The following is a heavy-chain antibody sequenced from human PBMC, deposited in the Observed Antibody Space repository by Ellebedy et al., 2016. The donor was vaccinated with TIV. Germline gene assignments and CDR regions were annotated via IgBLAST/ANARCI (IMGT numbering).Heavy chain of an antibody. V-gene: IGHV3-23*01. J-gene: IGHJ4*02. CDR1: GFTFGCYA. Sequence: GESLKISCAASGFTFGCYAMSWVRQAPGKGLEWVSVISNGGDTTYADSVKGRFTISRDNSKNTLYLQMNSLRADDTAIYYCAKLSGVLSWYADYWGLGTLVTVSS. D-gene: IGHD6-13*01. CDR2: ISNGGDTT. CDR3: AKLSGVLSWYADY.